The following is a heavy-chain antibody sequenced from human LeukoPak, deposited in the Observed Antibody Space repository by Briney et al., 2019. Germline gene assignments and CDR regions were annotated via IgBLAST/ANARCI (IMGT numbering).Heavy chain of an antibody. CDR1: GYTVSTTY. J-gene: IGHJ6*02. CDR3: AREYSSSWYTPEGYYYGMDV. Sequence: GGSLRLSCAASGYTVSTTYMSWVRQAPGKGLEWVSLIDRGGNTYYADSVKGRFTISRDNSKNTLYLQMNSLRAEDTAVYYCAREYSSSWYTPEGYYYGMDVWGQGTTVTVSS. D-gene: IGHD6-13*01. CDR2: IDRGGNT. V-gene: IGHV3-66*01.